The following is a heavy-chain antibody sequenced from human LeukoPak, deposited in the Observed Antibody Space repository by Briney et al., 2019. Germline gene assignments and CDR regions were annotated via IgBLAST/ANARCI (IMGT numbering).Heavy chain of an antibody. CDR2: IYYSGST. CDR3: ARSTVTTHGMDV. D-gene: IGHD4-17*01. Sequence: SDTLSLTCTVSGGSISSYYWSWIRQPPAKGLEWIGYIYYSGSTNYNPSLKSRVTISVDTSKNQFSLKLSSVTPADTAVYYCARSTVTTHGMDVWGQGTTVTVSS. CDR1: GGSISSYY. J-gene: IGHJ6*02. V-gene: IGHV4-59*07.